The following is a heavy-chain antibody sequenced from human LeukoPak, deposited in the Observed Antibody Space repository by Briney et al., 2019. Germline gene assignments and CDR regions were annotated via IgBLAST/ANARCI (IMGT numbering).Heavy chain of an antibody. CDR2: IWYDGSNK. CDR3: ARETVAGPNFDY. Sequence: PGGSLRLSCAASGFTFSSYGMHWVRQAPGKGLEWVAVIWYDGSNKYYADSVKGRFTISRDNSKNTLCLQMSSLRAEDTAVYYCARETVAGPNFDYWGQGTLVTVSS. V-gene: IGHV3-33*01. J-gene: IGHJ4*02. CDR1: GFTFSSYG. D-gene: IGHD6-19*01.